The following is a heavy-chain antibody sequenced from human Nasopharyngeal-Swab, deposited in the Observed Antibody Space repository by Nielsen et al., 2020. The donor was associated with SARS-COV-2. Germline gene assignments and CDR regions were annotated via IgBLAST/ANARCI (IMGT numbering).Heavy chain of an antibody. CDR3: ARDLYRQQWPLYNYYSMDV. D-gene: IGHD6-19*01. J-gene: IGHJ6*02. CDR2: ISGADDST. CDR1: GFIFKNYA. Sequence: GESLKISCSASGFIFKNYAMNWVRQAPGRGLEWVSAISGADDSTKYADSVKGRFTISRDNSKNTLDLQMNSLRAEDTAVYYCARDLYRQQWPLYNYYSMDVWGQGTTVTVSS. V-gene: IGHV3-23*01.